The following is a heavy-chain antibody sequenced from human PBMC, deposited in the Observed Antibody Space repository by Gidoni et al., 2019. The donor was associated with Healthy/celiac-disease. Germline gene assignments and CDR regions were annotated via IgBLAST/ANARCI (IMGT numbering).Heavy chain of an antibody. V-gene: IGHV5-51*01. CDR3: ARWHLFDYGDYVDYGMDV. J-gene: IGHJ6*02. Sequence: EVQLVQSGAEVKKPGESLKISCKGSGYSFTSYWIGLVRQMPGKGLEWMGIIYPGDSDTRYSPSFQGQVTISADKSISTAYLQWSSLKASDTAMYYCARWHLFDYGDYVDYGMDVWGQGTTVTVSS. CDR1: GYSFTSYW. D-gene: IGHD4-17*01. CDR2: IYPGDSDT.